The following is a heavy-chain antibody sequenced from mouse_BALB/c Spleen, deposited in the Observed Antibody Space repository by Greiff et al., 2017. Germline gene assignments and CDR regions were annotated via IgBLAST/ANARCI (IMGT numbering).Heavy chain of an antibody. CDR2: IYYCGTI. V-gene: IGHV3-5*02. J-gene: IGHJ4*01. Sequence: EVKLMESGPGLVKPSQTVSLTCTVTGISFTTGNSRWGWIRQFPGNKLEWIGYIYYCGTITYNPSLTSRTTITRDTSKNQFFLVMNSLTAEDTATYYCAREDYESMDYWGQGTSVTVSS. CDR1: GISFTTGNSR. D-gene: IGHD2-4*01. CDR3: AREDYESMDY.